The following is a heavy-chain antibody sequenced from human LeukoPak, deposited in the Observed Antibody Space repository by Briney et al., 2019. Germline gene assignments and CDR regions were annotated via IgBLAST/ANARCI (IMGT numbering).Heavy chain of an antibody. D-gene: IGHD6-13*01. Sequence: GASVKVSCKASGYTFTGYYMHWVRQAPGQGLEWMGWINPNSGGTNYAQKFQGRVTMTRDTSISTAYMELSRLRPDDTAVYYCARVAAAGTSGGTSHFDYWGQGTLVTVSS. CDR2: INPNSGGT. V-gene: IGHV1-2*02. CDR1: GYTFTGYY. CDR3: ARVAAAGTSGGTSHFDY. J-gene: IGHJ4*02.